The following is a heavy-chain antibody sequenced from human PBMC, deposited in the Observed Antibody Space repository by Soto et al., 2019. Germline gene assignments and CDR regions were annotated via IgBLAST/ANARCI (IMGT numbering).Heavy chain of an antibody. Sequence: SVKVSCKASGGTFSSYAISWVRQAPGQGLEWMGGIIPIFGTANYAQKFQGRVTITADESTSTAYMELSSLRSEDTAVYYCARTGVVCSGGSCYGSYGMDVWGQGTTVTVSS. D-gene: IGHD2-15*01. CDR2: IIPIFGTA. CDR3: ARTGVVCSGGSCYGSYGMDV. J-gene: IGHJ6*02. V-gene: IGHV1-69*13. CDR1: GGTFSSYA.